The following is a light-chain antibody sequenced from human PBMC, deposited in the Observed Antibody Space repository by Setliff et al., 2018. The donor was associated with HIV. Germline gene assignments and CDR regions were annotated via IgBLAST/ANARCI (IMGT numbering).Light chain of an antibody. CDR3: QSYDSGLRAVV. Sequence: QSALAQSPSVSGAPGQTVTVSCAGASSNIGAGFDVHWYQQLPGTAPKLLIFGHNNRPSGVPDRFSGSKSGTSASLAITRLQAEDEADYFCQSYDSGLRAVVFGGGTQLTVL. CDR1: SSNIGAGFD. J-gene: IGLJ2*01. CDR2: GHN. V-gene: IGLV1-40*01.